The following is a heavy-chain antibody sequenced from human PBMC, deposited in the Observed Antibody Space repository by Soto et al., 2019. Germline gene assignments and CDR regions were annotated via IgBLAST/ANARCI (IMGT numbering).Heavy chain of an antibody. D-gene: IGHD5-18*01. Sequence: PGESLKISCKGSGYSFTSYWIGWVRQMPGKGLEWMGIIYPGDSDTRYSPSFQGQVTISADKSISTAYLQWSSLKASDTAMYYCARHGPDTAMANAHAFDIWGQGTMVTVSS. CDR3: ARHGPDTAMANAHAFDI. CDR1: GYSFTSYW. CDR2: IYPGDSDT. J-gene: IGHJ3*02. V-gene: IGHV5-51*01.